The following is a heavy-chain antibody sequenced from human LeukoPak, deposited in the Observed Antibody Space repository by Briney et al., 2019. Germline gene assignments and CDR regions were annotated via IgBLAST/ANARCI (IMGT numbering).Heavy chain of an antibody. Sequence: QTLSLTCAISGDSVSSNSAAWNWIRQSPSRGLEWLGRTNHRSKWYNDYAVSVKSRITINPDTSKNQFSLQLNSVTPEDTAVYYCARAAASVSRWPVTYYGMDVWGQGTTVTVSS. CDR3: ARAAASVSRWPVTYYGMDV. J-gene: IGHJ6*02. CDR1: GDSVSSNSAA. V-gene: IGHV6-1*01. CDR2: TNHRSKWYN. D-gene: IGHD2-2*01.